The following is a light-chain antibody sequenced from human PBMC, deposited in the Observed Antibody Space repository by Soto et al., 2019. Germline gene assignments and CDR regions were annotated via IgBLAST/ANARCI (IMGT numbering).Light chain of an antibody. Sequence: DIQMTQSPSSLSASVGYRVTITCQASQDISNYLNWYQQKPGKAPKLLIYDASNLETGVPSRFSGSGSGTDFTFTISSLQPEDIATYYCQQYDNPPLTFGGGTKVDI. V-gene: IGKV1-33*01. CDR3: QQYDNPPLT. CDR2: DAS. CDR1: QDISNY. J-gene: IGKJ4*01.